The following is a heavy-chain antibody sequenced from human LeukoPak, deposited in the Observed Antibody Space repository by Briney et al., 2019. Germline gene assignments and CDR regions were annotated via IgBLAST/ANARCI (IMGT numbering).Heavy chain of an antibody. CDR2: IYSGGST. V-gene: IGHV3-53*01. J-gene: IGHJ3*02. Sequence: GGSLRLSCAASGFTVSSNYMSWVRQAPGKGLEWVSVIYSGGSTYYADSVKGRFAISRDNSKNTLYLQMNSLRAEDTAVYYCARAVAYAFDIWGQGTMVTVSS. CDR3: ARAVAYAFDI. D-gene: IGHD6-19*01. CDR1: GFTVSSNY.